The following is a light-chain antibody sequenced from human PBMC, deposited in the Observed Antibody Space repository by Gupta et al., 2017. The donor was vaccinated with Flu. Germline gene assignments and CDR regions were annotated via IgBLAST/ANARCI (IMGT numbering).Light chain of an antibody. CDR2: NKD. V-gene: IGLV3-19*01. J-gene: IGLJ3*02. CDR1: SLRNNY. Sequence: GQTVRITCQGDSLRNNYASWYQQKPGQAPVLVMYNKDNRPSGIPDRFSGSSSGNTGSLTITGAQAEDEADYYCNSRDNSGAHWVFGGGTKLSVL. CDR3: NSRDNSGAHWV.